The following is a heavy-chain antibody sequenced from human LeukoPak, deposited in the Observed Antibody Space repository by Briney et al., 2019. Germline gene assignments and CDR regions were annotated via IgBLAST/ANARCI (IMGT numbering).Heavy chain of an antibody. CDR3: AGAYSGSYDYFNY. J-gene: IGHJ4*02. CDR1: GGSISSYY. CDR2: IYYSGST. V-gene: IGHV4-59*01. D-gene: IGHD1-26*01. Sequence: SETLSLTCTVSGGSISSYYWSWIRQPPGKGLEWIGYIYYSGSTSYNPSLKSRVTISVDTSKNQFSLKLSSVSAADTAVYYCAGAYSGSYDYFNYWGQGTLVTVSS.